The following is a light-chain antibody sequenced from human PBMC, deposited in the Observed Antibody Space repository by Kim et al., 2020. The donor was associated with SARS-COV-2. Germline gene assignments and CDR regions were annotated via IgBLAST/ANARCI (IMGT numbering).Light chain of an antibody. CDR1: SLRSYY. V-gene: IGLV3-19*01. CDR2: GKN. CDR3: NSRDSSGNHYV. Sequence: SELTQDPAVSVALGQTVRITCQGDSLRSYYASWYQQKPGQAPVLVIYGKNNRPSGIPDRFSGSSSGNTASLTITGAQAEDEADYYCNSRDSSGNHYVFGT. J-gene: IGLJ1*01.